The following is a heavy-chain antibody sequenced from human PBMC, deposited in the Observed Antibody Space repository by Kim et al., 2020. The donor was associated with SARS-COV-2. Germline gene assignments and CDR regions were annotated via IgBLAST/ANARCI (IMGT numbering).Heavy chain of an antibody. J-gene: IGHJ4*02. CDR3: ARKGSSWYLFGGFDY. Sequence: PALKSRVTISVDTSKNQFSLKLSSVTAADTAVYYCARKGSSWYLFGGFDYWGQGTLVTVSS. V-gene: IGHV4-59*01. D-gene: IGHD6-13*01.